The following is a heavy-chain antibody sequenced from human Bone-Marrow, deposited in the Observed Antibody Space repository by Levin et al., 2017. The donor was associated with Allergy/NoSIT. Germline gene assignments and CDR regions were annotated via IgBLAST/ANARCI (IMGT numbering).Heavy chain of an antibody. CDR3: AKLGTPKTRVLMDV. CDR1: GFSVSNNY. J-gene: IGHJ6*02. CDR2: ISGSAVSI. D-gene: IGHD1-1*01. V-gene: IGHV3-23*01. Sequence: GGSLRLSCAASGFSVSNNYMRWLRQAPGKGLEWVSSISGSAVSIHYADSVKGRFTITRDNSKNTLYLQMNSLRADDTAVYYCAKLGTPKTRVLMDVWGQGTTVTVSS.